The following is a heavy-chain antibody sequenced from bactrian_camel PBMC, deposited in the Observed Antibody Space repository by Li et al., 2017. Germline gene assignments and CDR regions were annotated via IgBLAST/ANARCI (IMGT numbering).Heavy chain of an antibody. CDR2: IRKDGST. V-gene: IGHV3S55*01. CDR1: ESISSWCE. J-gene: IGHJ4*01. Sequence: HVQLGGSGGGSVQAGGPLKLSCVASESISSWCEKDWYRQTPGKERELVSTIRKDGSTTYADSVKGRFAISRDDAKNAWYLQMNSLTIDDTGVYYCAACGTAYQGQGTQVTVS.